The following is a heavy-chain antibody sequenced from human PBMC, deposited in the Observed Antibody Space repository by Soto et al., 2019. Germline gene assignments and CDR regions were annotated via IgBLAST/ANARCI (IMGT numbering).Heavy chain of an antibody. CDR3: SKASTVTGVGGYR. D-gene: IGHD6-19*01. J-gene: IGHJ5*02. V-gene: IGHV3-74*03. CDR1: GFAFSSYW. CDR2: ISSDGRNT. Sequence: EVQLVESGGGLVQPGGSLRLSCAASGFAFSSYWMHWVRQPPGKGPVWVSRISSDGRNTTYADPVKGRFTISRDNAKNSLHRQMTSRTDDDTAVYYCSKASTVTGVGGYRWGQGTLVTVSS.